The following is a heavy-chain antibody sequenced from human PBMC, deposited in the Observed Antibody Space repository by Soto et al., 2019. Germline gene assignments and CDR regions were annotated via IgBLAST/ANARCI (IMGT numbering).Heavy chain of an antibody. V-gene: IGHV4-59*01. CDR3: ARRGYGPGFPYYYGMDV. Sequence: SETLSLTCTVSGGSMSSYYWSWIRQPPGKGLEWIGYIHYSGGTNYNPSLKSRVTMSVDTPKNQFSLKLSSVTAADTAVYYCARRGYGPGFPYYYGMDVWGQGTTVTVSS. D-gene: IGHD3-10*01. CDR1: GGSMSSYY. CDR2: IHYSGGT. J-gene: IGHJ6*02.